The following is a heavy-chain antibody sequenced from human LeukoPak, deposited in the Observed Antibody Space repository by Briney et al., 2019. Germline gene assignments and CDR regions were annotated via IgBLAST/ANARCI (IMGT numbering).Heavy chain of an antibody. D-gene: IGHD5-12*01. V-gene: IGHV3-9*01. J-gene: IGHJ3*02. Sequence: PGGSLRLSCAASGFTFDDYAMHWVRQAPGKGLEWVSGISWNSGSIGYADSVKGRFTISRDNAKNSLYLQMNSLRAEDTALYYCAKDLHSGYGLHDAFDIWGQGTMVTVSS. CDR1: GFTFDDYA. CDR2: ISWNSGSI. CDR3: AKDLHSGYGLHDAFDI.